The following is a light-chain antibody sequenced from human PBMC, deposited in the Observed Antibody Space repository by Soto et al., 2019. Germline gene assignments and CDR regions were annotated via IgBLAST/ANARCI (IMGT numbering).Light chain of an antibody. J-gene: IGKJ5*01. CDR1: QSVSTN. V-gene: IGKV3-15*01. CDR2: GTS. Sequence: EIVMTQSPATLSVSPGERATLSCRASQSVSTNLAWYQQKPGQAPRLLIYGTSTRATGIPARFSCSGSGTEFTLTISSLQSEDFGVYYCQQYNNWPITFGQGTRLEIK. CDR3: QQYNNWPIT.